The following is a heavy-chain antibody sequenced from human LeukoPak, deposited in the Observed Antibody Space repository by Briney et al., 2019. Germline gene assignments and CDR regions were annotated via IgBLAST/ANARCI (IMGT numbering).Heavy chain of an antibody. Sequence: GGSMRVSCAASGFTFSSYAMSWVRQAPGKGLECISVITRSGNTYYADSVKGRFTISRDNSKNTLYLQMNSLRAEDTAVYSCAKDAVAPGSGGDYFDYWGQGTLVTVSS. V-gene: IGHV3-23*01. D-gene: IGHD3-10*01. CDR3: AKDAVAPGSGGDYFDY. J-gene: IGHJ4*02. CDR2: ITRSGNT. CDR1: GFTFSSYA.